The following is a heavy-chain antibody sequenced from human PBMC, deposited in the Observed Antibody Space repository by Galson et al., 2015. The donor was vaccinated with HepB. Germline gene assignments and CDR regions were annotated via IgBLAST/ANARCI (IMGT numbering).Heavy chain of an antibody. Sequence: SLRLSCAASGFTFSSYAMSWVRQAPGKGLEWVSAISGSGGSTYYADSVKGRFTISRDNSKNTLYLQMNSLRAEDTAVYYCAKDYEVRGATGGFDYWGQGTLVTVSS. CDR1: GFTFSSYA. CDR2: ISGSGGST. V-gene: IGHV3-23*01. D-gene: IGHD3-10*02. J-gene: IGHJ4*02. CDR3: AKDYEVRGATGGFDY.